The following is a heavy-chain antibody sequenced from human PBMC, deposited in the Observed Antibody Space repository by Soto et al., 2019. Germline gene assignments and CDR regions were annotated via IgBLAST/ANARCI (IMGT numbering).Heavy chain of an antibody. CDR3: SSDSAVAYGMDV. CDR2: IIPIFGTA. D-gene: IGHD2-15*01. CDR1: GGTFSSYA. V-gene: IGHV1-69*06. J-gene: IGHJ6*02. Sequence: SVKVSCKASGGTFSSYAISWVRQAPGQGLEWMGGIIPIFGTANYAQKFQGRVTITADKSTSTAYMELSSLRSEDTAVYYCSSDSAVAYGMDVWGQGTTVTVSS.